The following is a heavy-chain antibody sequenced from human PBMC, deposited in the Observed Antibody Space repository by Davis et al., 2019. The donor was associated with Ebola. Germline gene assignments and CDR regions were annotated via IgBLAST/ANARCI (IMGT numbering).Heavy chain of an antibody. CDR3: ARAFGDYGDYWKWGFDY. D-gene: IGHD4-17*01. CDR1: GFTVSSNY. V-gene: IGHV3-53*04. J-gene: IGHJ4*02. CDR2: IYSGGST. Sequence: PGGSLRLSCAASGFTVSSNYMSWVRQAPGKGLEWVSVIYSGGSTYYADSVKGRFTISRHNSKNTLYLQMNSLRAEDTAVYYCARAFGDYGDYWKWGFDYWGQGTLVTVSS.